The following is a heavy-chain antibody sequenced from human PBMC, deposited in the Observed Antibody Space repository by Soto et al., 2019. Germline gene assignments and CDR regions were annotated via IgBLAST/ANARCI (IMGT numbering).Heavy chain of an antibody. V-gene: IGHV4-39*01. CDR3: ARHVRSGSYFDV. Sequence: QLLLQESGPGLLKTSETLSLTCTVSGDSISRSSFYWGWIRQSPGKVLECIGIVYFTGSTNDNPSLKSRVSMSVDRSRNQFSLQLTSLTAADTAVYYCARHVRSGSYFDVWGQGNLVTVSS. CDR2: VYFTGST. J-gene: IGHJ4*02. CDR1: GDSISRSSFY. D-gene: IGHD1-26*01.